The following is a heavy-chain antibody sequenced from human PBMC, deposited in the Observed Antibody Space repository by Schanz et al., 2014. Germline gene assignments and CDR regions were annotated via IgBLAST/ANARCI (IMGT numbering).Heavy chain of an antibody. CDR3: ARGGSVATIAPYTWFDP. D-gene: IGHD5-12*01. CDR1: GGSFSSNY. Sequence: QVQLQQWGAGLLKPSETLSLTCAVYGGSFSSNYWSWVRQPAGKGLEWIGRIYSRGSSTYNPSLKSRVTIPLHTSSHHSSHKLNSETAADTAVYYCARGGSVATIAPYTWFDPWGQGTLVTVAS. CDR2: IYSRGSS. J-gene: IGHJ5*02. V-gene: IGHV4-59*10.